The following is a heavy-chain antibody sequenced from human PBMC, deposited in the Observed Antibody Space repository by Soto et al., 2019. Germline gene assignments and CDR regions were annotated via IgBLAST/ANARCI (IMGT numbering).Heavy chain of an antibody. J-gene: IGHJ5*02. D-gene: IGHD3-10*01. V-gene: IGHV1-69*01. Sequence: QVQLVQSGAEVKKPGSSVKVSCKASGGTFSSYAISWVRQAPGQGLEWMGGIIPIFGTANYAQKFQGRVTLTADESTSTAYMELSSLRSEDTAVYYCARDWMLRDGSGSSRPNWFDPWGQGTLVTVSS. CDR1: GGTFSSYA. CDR2: IIPIFGTA. CDR3: ARDWMLRDGSGSSRPNWFDP.